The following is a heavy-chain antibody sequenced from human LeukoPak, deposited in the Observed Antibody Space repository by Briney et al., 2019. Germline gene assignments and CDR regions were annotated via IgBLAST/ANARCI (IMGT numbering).Heavy chain of an antibody. V-gene: IGHV3-11*01. CDR3: ARDSGAYYDSSGSSNFDY. Sequence: GGSLRLSCAASGFTFSDYYMSWIRQAPGKGLEWVSYISSSGSTIYCADSVKGRFTISRDNAKNSLYLQMNSLRAEDTAVYYCARDSGAYYDSSGSSNFDYWGQGTLVTVSS. D-gene: IGHD3-22*01. CDR2: ISSSGSTI. J-gene: IGHJ4*02. CDR1: GFTFSDYY.